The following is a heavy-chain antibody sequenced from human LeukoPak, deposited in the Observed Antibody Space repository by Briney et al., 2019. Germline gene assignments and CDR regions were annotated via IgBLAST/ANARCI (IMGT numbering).Heavy chain of an antibody. J-gene: IGHJ4*01. V-gene: IGHV3-23*01. D-gene: IGHD6-19*01. CDR3: AKGIYSSGWSYFDY. Sequence: GGSLRLSCAASGFTFSNSAMSWVRQAPGKGLEWVSTLSGSGITTYYADSVKGRFTISRDNSKNTLYLQMNSLRAKDTAVYYCAKGIYSSGWSYFDYWGHGTLVTISS. CDR1: GFTFSNSA. CDR2: LSGSGITT.